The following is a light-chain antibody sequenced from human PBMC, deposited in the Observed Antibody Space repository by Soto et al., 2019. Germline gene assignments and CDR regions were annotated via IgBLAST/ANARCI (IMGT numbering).Light chain of an antibody. J-gene: IGKJ2*01. CDR2: GAS. CDR3: QQANSFPYT. CDR1: QAINSW. V-gene: IGKV1D-12*01. Sequence: DIQMTQSPSSVSASVGDRVTITCRTSQAINSWLAWYQQKPGKAPKLLIYGASSLQSGVTSRFSGSESGTDFTIAISSLQPEDFATYYCQQANSFPYTFGQGTKLEIK.